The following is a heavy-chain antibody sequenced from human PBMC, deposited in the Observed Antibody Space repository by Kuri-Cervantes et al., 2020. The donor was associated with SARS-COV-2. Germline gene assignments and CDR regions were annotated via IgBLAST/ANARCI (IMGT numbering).Heavy chain of an antibody. CDR1: GSTFDDYA. D-gene: IGHD3-3*01. CDR2: ISWNSGSI. V-gene: IGHV3-9*01. CDR3: ARGRYDFWSGFFPPTL. J-gene: IGHJ4*02. Sequence: SLKISCAASGSTFDDYAMHWARQAPGKGLEWVSGISWNSGSIGYADSVKGRFTISRDNAKNSLYLQMNSLRAEGTAVYYCARGRYDFWSGFFPPTLWGQGTLVTVSS.